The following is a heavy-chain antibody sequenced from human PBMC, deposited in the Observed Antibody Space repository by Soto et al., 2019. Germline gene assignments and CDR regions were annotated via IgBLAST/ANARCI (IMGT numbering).Heavy chain of an antibody. CDR3: ARVTMVVRDSDHFGVDV. V-gene: IGHV3-30*03. D-gene: IGHD4-17*01. Sequence: LRLSCAASGFTFSSYGMHWVRQAPGKGLEWVAFISYDESNKYYADSVKGRFTISRDNSRTTLYLQMNSLRAEDTAVYFCARVTMVVRDSDHFGVDVWGHGTTVTVSS. CDR2: ISYDESNK. CDR1: GFTFSSYG. J-gene: IGHJ6*02.